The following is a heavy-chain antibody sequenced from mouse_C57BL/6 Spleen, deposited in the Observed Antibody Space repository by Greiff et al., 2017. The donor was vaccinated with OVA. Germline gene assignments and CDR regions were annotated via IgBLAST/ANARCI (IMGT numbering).Heavy chain of an antibody. J-gene: IGHJ1*03. CDR2: IHPNSGST. D-gene: IGHD2-14*01. V-gene: IGHV1-64*01. CDR1: GYTFTSYW. Sequence: QVQLQQPGAELVKPGASVKLSCKASGYTFTSYWMHWVKQRPGQGLEWIGMIHPNSGSTNYNEKFKSKATLTVDKSSSTAYMQLSSLTSEDSAVDYCARMGGTGYFDVWGTGTTVTVSS. CDR3: ARMGGTGYFDV.